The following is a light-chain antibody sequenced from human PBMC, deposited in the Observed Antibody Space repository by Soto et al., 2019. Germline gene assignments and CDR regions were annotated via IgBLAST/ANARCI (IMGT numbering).Light chain of an antibody. Sequence: ETVCTQSPSTLSLSPGERATLSCRASQSVGNFLAWYQQKPGQAPRLLIYDASNRATDIPARFSGSGSGTDFTLTISSLEPEDFAVYYCQQRSNWPPSITFGQGTRLEIK. CDR2: DAS. CDR3: QQRSNWPPSIT. V-gene: IGKV3-11*01. CDR1: QSVGNF. J-gene: IGKJ5*01.